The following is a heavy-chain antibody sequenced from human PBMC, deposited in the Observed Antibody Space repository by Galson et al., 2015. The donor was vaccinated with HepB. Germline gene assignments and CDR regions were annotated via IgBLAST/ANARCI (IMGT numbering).Heavy chain of an antibody. V-gene: IGHV3-30*18. CDR1: GFTFSTYG. CDR2: ISFDGGNK. D-gene: IGHD3-10*01. Sequence: SLRLSCAASGFTFSTYGMHWVRQASGKGLEWVAVISFDGGNKYYADSVKGRFTISRDNSKNTLFLQMNSLRVEDTAVYYCAKDYYYGSGRSLDYWGQGTLVTVSS. CDR3: AKDYYYGSGRSLDY. J-gene: IGHJ4*02.